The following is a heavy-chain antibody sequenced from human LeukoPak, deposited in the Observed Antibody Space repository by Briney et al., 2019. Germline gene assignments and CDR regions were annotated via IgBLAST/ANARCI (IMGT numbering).Heavy chain of an antibody. V-gene: IGHV3-15*01. CDR3: TLIQGWGSGSYYRDF. CDR1: GFSISNDW. J-gene: IGHJ4*02. CDR2: VKSRRAGETT. D-gene: IGHD3-10*01. Sequence: GGSLRLSCAASGFSISNDWMSWVRQASGEGLEWVARVKSRRAGETTDYAAPVKGRFPNSRADSKNPLNLKMTSLKTEDTAVYYCTLIQGWGSGSYYRDFWGQGTLVTVSS.